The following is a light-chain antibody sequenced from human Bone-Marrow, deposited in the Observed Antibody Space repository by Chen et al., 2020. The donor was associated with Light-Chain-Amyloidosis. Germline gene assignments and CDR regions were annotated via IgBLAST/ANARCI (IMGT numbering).Light chain of an antibody. Sequence: QSALTQPASVSGSPGQSITISCTGTSSDVGGDNHVSWYQQHPDKAPKLMIYEVTNRPSWVPDRFSGSTSDNTASLTNSGLQTEDEADYFCSSYTITSTLVFGSGTRVTDL. CDR2: EVT. CDR1: SSDVGGDNH. J-gene: IGLJ1*01. CDR3: SSYTITSTLV. V-gene: IGLV2-14*01.